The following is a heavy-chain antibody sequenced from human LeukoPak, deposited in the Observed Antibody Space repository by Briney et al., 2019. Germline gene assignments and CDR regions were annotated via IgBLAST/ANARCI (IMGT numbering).Heavy chain of an antibody. CDR2: IYHSGST. J-gene: IGHJ4*02. CDR1: GGSISSSNW. V-gene: IGHV4-4*02. D-gene: IGHD3-10*01. CDR3: ARVTSDYYGSGSYSWAFDY. Sequence: SETLSLTCAVSGGSISSSNWWSWVRQPPGKGLEWIGEIYHSGSTNYNPSLKSRVTISVDKSKNQFSLKLSSVTAADTAVYYCARVTSDYYGSGSYSWAFDYWGQGTLVTVSS.